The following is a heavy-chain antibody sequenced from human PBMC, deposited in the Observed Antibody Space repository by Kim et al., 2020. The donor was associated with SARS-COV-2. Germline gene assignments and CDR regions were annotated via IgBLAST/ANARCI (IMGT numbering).Heavy chain of an antibody. J-gene: IGHJ1*01. Sequence: SVKGRFTISRDNSKNTLYLQMNSLRAEDTAVYYCARGMEYYYDSSGYFQHWGQGTLVTVSS. CDR3: ARGMEYYYDSSGYFQH. D-gene: IGHD3-22*01. V-gene: IGHV3-30*01.